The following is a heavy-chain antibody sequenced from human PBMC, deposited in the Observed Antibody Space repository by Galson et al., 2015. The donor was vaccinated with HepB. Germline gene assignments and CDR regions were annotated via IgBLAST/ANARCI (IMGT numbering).Heavy chain of an antibody. CDR2: ISSSAIYT. CDR3: ARVAASDYGDHSHFDY. J-gene: IGHJ4*02. D-gene: IGHD4-17*01. Sequence: SLRLSCAASGFTFSDYYMSWIRQAPGKGLEWVSYISSSAIYTNYAHSVKGRFTISRDNAKNSLHIQMNSLRAEDTAVYYCARVAASDYGDHSHFDYWGQGTLVTVSS. V-gene: IGHV3-11*06. CDR1: GFTFSDYY.